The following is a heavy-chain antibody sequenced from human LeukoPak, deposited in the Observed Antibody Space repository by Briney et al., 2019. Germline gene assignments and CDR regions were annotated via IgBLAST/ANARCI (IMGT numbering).Heavy chain of an antibody. D-gene: IGHD1-26*01. CDR3: ARCEGATPMDV. CDR2: IKQDGSRI. Sequence: GGSLRLSCTASGFTFSNFWMTWVRQAPGKGLEWVANIKQDGSRIYYVDSVKGRFTISRDNAKNSLYLQMNSLRAEDTAVYYCARCEGATPMDVWGKGTTVTVSS. V-gene: IGHV3-7*01. J-gene: IGHJ6*03. CDR1: GFTFSNFW.